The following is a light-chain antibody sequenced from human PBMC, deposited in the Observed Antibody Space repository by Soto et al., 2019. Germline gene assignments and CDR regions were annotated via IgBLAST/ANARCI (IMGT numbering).Light chain of an antibody. CDR3: HQYGYSPNT. CDR1: RSVSSRY. CDR2: GAS. Sequence: PGAGATLSCRASRSVSSRYLAWYQQKPGQAPRLLIYGASSRATGIPDRFSGSGSGTDFTLTISRLEPEDFAVYHCHQYGYSPNTFGQGTKLEIK. J-gene: IGKJ2*01. V-gene: IGKV3-20*01.